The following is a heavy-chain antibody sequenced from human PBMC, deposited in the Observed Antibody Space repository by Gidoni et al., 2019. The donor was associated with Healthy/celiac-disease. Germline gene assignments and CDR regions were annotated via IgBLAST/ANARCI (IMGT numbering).Heavy chain of an antibody. D-gene: IGHD3-22*01. CDR2: IRSKAYGGTK. Sequence: EVQLVASGGGLVQPGRSLRLSCKASGFHFGVYGMRWFRQAPGKGLAWVGLIRSKAYGGTKEYAASVKGRFTISRDDSKSIAYLQMNSLKTEDTAVYYCVWDGSSGYYPSFDYWGQGTLVTVSS. V-gene: IGHV3-49*03. CDR3: VWDGSSGYYPSFDY. CDR1: GFHFGVYG. J-gene: IGHJ4*02.